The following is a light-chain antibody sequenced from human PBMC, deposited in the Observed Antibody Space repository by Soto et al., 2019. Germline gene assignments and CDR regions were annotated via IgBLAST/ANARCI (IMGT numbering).Light chain of an antibody. Sequence: QSALTQPPSASGSPGQSVTISCTGTSSDVGGYNYVSWYQQHPGKAPKVVIYEVTKRPSGVPDRFSGSKSGNTASLTVSRLQAEDEADYYCSSYAGSNNYVFGTGTKVTVL. V-gene: IGLV2-8*01. CDR3: SSYAGSNNYV. J-gene: IGLJ1*01. CDR2: EVT. CDR1: SSDVGGYNY.